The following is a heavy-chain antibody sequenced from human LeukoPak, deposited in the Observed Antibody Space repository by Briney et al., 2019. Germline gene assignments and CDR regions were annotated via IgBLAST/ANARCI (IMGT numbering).Heavy chain of an antibody. CDR2: ISAYNGNT. J-gene: IGHJ6*02. CDR1: GYTFTSYG. CDR3: ARDQISALLAKYGSGSYYTYGMDV. V-gene: IGHV1-18*01. D-gene: IGHD3-10*01. Sequence: ASVKVSCKASGYTFTSYGISWVRQAPGQGLEWMGWISAYNGNTNYAQKLQGRVTMITDTSTSTAYMELRSLRSDDTAVYYCARDQISALLAKYGSGSYYTYGMDVWGQGTTVTVSS.